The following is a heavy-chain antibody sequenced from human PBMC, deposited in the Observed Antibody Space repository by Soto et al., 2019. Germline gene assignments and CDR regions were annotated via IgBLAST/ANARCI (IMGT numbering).Heavy chain of an antibody. D-gene: IGHD3-3*01. Sequence: PSETLSLTCTVSGGSISSGCYYWSWIRQHPGKGLEWIGYIYYSGSTYYNPSLKSRVTISVDTSKNQFSLKLSSVTAADTAVYYCARELIDEHYDFWSGYSELRANYFDYWGQGTLVTVSS. CDR1: GGSISSGCYY. J-gene: IGHJ4*02. CDR2: IYYSGST. V-gene: IGHV4-31*03. CDR3: ARELIDEHYDFWSGYSELRANYFDY.